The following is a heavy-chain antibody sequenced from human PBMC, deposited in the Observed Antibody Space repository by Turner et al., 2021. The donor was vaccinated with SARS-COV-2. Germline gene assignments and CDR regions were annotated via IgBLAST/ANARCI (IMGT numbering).Heavy chain of an antibody. J-gene: IGHJ4*02. CDR3: ARDLGGLRFDY. CDR1: GFTVSSNY. V-gene: IGHV3-53*01. D-gene: IGHD2-15*01. CDR2: IYSGGST. Sequence: EVQLVESGGGFIQPGGSLSLSCAASGFTVSSNYMSWVRQAPGKGLEWVSVIYSGGSTFYADSVKGRFTISRDNSKNTLYLQMNSLRAEDTAVYYCARDLGGLRFDYWGQGTLVTVSS.